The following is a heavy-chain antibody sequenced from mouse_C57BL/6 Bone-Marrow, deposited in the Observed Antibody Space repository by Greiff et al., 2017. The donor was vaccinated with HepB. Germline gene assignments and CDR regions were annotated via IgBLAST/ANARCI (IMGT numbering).Heavy chain of an antibody. D-gene: IGHD2-1*01. CDR3: ARSGALYGNSGMDY. Sequence: EVQLQQSGPELVKPGASVKISCKASGYTFTDYYMNWVKQSHGKSLEWIGDINPNNGGTSYNQKFKGKATLTVDKSSSTAYMELRSLTSEDSAVYYCARSGALYGNSGMDYWGQGTSVTVSS. CDR2: INPNNGGT. CDR1: GYTFTDYY. V-gene: IGHV1-26*01. J-gene: IGHJ4*01.